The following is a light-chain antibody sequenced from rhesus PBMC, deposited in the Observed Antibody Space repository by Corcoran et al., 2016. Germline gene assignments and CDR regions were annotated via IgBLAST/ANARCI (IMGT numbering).Light chain of an antibody. Sequence: DIQMTQSPSSLSASVGDRVTITCRASQGISNWLAWYQQKPGKAPKLLIYRASNLETGVPSRFSGSGSGTDFTLTIRSLQPEDIATYYCQQHDNSPWTFGQGTKVEIK. J-gene: IGKJ1*01. V-gene: IGKV1-69*01. CDR1: QGISNW. CDR3: QQHDNSPWT. CDR2: RAS.